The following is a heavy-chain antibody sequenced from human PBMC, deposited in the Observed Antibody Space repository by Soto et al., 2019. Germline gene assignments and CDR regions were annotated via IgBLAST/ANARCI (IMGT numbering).Heavy chain of an antibody. CDR1: GFSFSKYA. Sequence: GGSLRLSCAASGFSFSKYAMIWVRQAPGKGQEGVSGITGSGGTIEYSASVKGRFTISRDNSKNTVYLQMNSLRAEDTAMYYCAKDDVSGDGLWLVSDWGQGTPVTVSS. CDR3: AKDDVSGDGLWLVSD. V-gene: IGHV3-23*01. J-gene: IGHJ4*02. CDR2: ITGSGGTI. D-gene: IGHD2-21*02.